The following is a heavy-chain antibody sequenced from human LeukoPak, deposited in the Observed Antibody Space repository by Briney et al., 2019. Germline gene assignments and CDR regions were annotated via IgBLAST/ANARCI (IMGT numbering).Heavy chain of an antibody. Sequence: GGSLRLSCAASGFTFSTYAMSWVRQAPGKGLEWVSSISTSTSYIFYADSVKGRFTISRDNAKNSLYLQMNSLRAEDTAVYYCARVPSDYCGQGTLVTVSS. CDR2: ISTSTSYI. CDR3: ARVPSDY. J-gene: IGHJ4*02. V-gene: IGHV3-21*01. CDR1: GFTFSTYA.